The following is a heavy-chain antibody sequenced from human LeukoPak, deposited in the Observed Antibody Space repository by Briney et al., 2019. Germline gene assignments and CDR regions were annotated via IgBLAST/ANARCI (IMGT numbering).Heavy chain of an antibody. D-gene: IGHD2-15*01. V-gene: IGHV1-24*01. CDR2: FDPEDGET. CDR3: ARGHPWNRVAATLGSRYSMDV. CDR1: GYTLTELS. J-gene: IGHJ6*03. Sequence: RASVKVSCKVSGYTLTELSMHWVRQAPGKGLEWMGGFDPEDGETIYAQKFQGRVTMTEDTSTDTAYMELSSLRSEDTAVYYCARGHPWNRVAATLGSRYSMDVWGKGTTVTISS.